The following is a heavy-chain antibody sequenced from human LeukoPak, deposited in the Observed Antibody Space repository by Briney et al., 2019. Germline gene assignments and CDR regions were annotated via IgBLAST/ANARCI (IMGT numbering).Heavy chain of an antibody. V-gene: IGHV3-23*01. D-gene: IGHD6-13*01. J-gene: IGHJ6*02. CDR1: GFTFSSYA. Sequence: GGSLRLSCAASGFTFSSYAMSWVRQAPGKGLEWVSAISGSGGSTYYADSVKGRFTISRDNSKNTLYLQMNSLRAEDTAVYYCAKSYEYSSSWYGYYYYGMDVWGPGTTVTVSS. CDR2: ISGSGGST. CDR3: AKSYEYSSSWYGYYYYGMDV.